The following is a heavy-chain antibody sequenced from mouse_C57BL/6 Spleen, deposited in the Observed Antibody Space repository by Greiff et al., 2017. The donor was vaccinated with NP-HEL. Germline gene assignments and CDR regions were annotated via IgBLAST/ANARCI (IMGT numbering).Heavy chain of an antibody. CDR3: ARWVPTVVASDAMDY. CDR2: IYPRSGNT. J-gene: IGHJ4*01. D-gene: IGHD1-1*01. CDR1: GYTFTSYG. V-gene: IGHV1-81*01. Sequence: QVQLKQSGAELARPGASVKLSCKASGYTFTSYGISWVKQRTGQGLEWIGEIYPRSGNTYYNEKFKGKATLTADKSSSTAYMELRSLTSEDSAVYFCARWVPTVVASDAMDYGGQGTSVTVSS.